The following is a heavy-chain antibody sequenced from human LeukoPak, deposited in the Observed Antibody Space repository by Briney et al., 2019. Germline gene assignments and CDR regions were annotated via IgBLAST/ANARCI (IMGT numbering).Heavy chain of an antibody. CDR1: GYTFTSYG. V-gene: IGHV1-18*01. J-gene: IGHJ5*02. D-gene: IGHD5-12*01. CDR2: ISAYNGNT. Sequence: ASVKVSCKASGYTFTSYGISWVRQAPGQGLEWMGWISAYNGNTNYAQKLQGRVTMTTDTSTSTAYMELRSLRSDDTAVYYCAREGVNSRTLWWLRRSHYNWFDPWGQGTLVTVSS. CDR3: AREGVNSRTLWWLRRSHYNWFDP.